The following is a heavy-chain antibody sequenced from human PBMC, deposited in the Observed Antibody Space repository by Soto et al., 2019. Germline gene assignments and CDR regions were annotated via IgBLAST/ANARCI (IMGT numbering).Heavy chain of an antibody. CDR3: ARGSGIVALPGELEDVKYDY. CDR1: GQSFSGHS. Sequence: QVQLQQWGAGLVKPSETLSLSCAVYGQSFSGHSWAWSRQPPGKGLEWIGEINESGSTYYNPSLRSRVTSSTDTSKNQFALKLSSVSAADTAAYFCARGSGIVALPGELEDVKYDYWGQGTLVNVSS. V-gene: IGHV4-34*01. J-gene: IGHJ4*02. D-gene: IGHD1-1*01. CDR2: INESGST.